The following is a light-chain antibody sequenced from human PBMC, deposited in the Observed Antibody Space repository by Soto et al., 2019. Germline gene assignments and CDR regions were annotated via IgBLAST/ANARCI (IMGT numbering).Light chain of an antibody. CDR1: QSVSSY. J-gene: IGKJ4*01. Sequence: EIVLTQSPATLSLSPGERATLSCRASQSVSSYLAWYQQKPGLAPRLLIYDASNRATGIPARFSGSGSGTDFTLTITSLEPEDFAVYYCQQRSNWPSTFGGGTKVDIK. CDR2: DAS. CDR3: QQRSNWPST. V-gene: IGKV3-11*01.